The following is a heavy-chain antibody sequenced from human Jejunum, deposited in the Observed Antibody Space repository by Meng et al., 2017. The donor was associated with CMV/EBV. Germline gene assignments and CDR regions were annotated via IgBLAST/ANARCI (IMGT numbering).Heavy chain of an antibody. CDR3: AREHFISSYYYYAMDV. CDR1: TVSSKD. Sequence: TVSSKDMSWVGQTPGKGLEWVSVLYSGGITYYADSVKGRFNISRDNSKNAMYLKMNSLRAEDTAVYYCAREHFISSYYYYAMDVWGQGTTVTVSS. J-gene: IGHJ6*02. V-gene: IGHV3-53*05. D-gene: IGHD6-6*01. CDR2: LYSGGIT.